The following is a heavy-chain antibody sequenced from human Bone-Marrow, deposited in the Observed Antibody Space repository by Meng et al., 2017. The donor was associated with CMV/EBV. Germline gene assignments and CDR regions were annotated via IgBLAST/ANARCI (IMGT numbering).Heavy chain of an antibody. CDR2: INHSGST. D-gene: IGHD4-23*01. CDR1: GGSFSGYY. J-gene: IGHJ3*02. CDR3: ARGKLRWYNTPTGAFDI. Sequence: GSLRLSCAVYGGSFSGYYWSWIRQPPGKGLEWIGEINHSGSTNYNPSLKSRVTISVDTSKNQFSLKLSSVTAADTAVYYCARGKLRWYNTPTGAFDIWGQGTRVTVSS. V-gene: IGHV4-34*01.